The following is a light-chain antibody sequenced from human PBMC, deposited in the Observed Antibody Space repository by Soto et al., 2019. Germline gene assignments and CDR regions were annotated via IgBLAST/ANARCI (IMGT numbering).Light chain of an antibody. J-gene: IGKJ1*01. V-gene: IGKV1-5*01. Sequence: DIQMTHSPSTLSAYVGDIVTITCRASQSISSWLAWYQQKPGKAPKLLIYDASSLESGVPSRFSGSGSGTEFTLTISSLQPDDFATYHCQQHNSYWTFGQGTKVDIK. CDR1: QSISSW. CDR2: DAS. CDR3: QQHNSYWT.